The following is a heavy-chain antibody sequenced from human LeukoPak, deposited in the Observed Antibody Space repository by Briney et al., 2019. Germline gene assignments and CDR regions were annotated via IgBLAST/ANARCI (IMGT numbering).Heavy chain of an antibody. CDR3: APIAAAGTGRYMDV. Sequence: GGSLRLSCAASGFTFSSYGMHWVRQAPGKGLEWVAFIRYDGSNKYYADSVKGRFTISRDNTKNTLYLQMNSLRAEDTAVYYCAPIAAAGTGRYMDVWGKGTTVTVSS. J-gene: IGHJ6*03. CDR2: IRYDGSNK. CDR1: GFTFSSYG. D-gene: IGHD6-13*01. V-gene: IGHV3-30*02.